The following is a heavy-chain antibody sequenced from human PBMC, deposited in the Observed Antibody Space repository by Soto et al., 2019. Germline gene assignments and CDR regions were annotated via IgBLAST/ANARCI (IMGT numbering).Heavy chain of an antibody. V-gene: IGHV1-8*01. CDR3: ARASYYYDSSGYYYFYYGMDV. CDR1: GYPFTSYD. J-gene: IGHJ6*02. Sequence: ASVKVSCKASGYPFTSYDINWVRQATGQGLEWMGWMNPNSGNTGYAQKFQGRVTITRNTSISTAYMELSSLRSEDTAVYYCARASYYYDSSGYYYFYYGMDVWGQGTTGTVSS. CDR2: MNPNSGNT. D-gene: IGHD3-22*01.